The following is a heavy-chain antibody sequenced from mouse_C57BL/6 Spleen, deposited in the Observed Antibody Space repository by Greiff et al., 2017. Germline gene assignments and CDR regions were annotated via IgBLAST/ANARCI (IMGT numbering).Heavy chain of an antibody. J-gene: IGHJ2*01. D-gene: IGHD2-1*01. V-gene: IGHV1-52*01. CDR3: AREKDYYGNYFGY. CDR2: IDPSDSET. CDR1: GYTFTSYW. Sequence: QVQLLQPGAELVRPGSSVKLSCKASGYTFTSYWMHWVKQRPIQGLEWIGNIDPSDSETHYNQKFKDKATLTVDKSSSTAYMQLSSLTSEDSAVYYCAREKDYYGNYFGYWGQGTTLTVSS.